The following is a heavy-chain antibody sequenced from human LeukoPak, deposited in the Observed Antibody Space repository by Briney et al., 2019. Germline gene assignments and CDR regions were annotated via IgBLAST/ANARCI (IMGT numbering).Heavy chain of an antibody. CDR2: INPNSGGT. Sequence: GASVKVSCKASGYTFTGYYMHWVRQAPGQGLEWMGWINPNSGGTNYAQKFQGRVTMTRDTSISTAYMELSRLRSDDTAVYYCARDMGLLWFGELLTDCWGQGTLVTVSS. J-gene: IGHJ4*02. CDR3: ARDMGLLWFGELLTDC. V-gene: IGHV1-2*02. CDR1: GYTFTGYY. D-gene: IGHD3-10*01.